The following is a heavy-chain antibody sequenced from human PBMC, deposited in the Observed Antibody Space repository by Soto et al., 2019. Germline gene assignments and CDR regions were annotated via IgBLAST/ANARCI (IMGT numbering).Heavy chain of an antibody. CDR1: GFTFSSYA. CDR3: AKDAYDIGYYFDY. D-gene: IGHD3-9*01. CDR2: IRGSVGST. J-gene: IGHJ4*02. V-gene: IGHV3-23*01. Sequence: GGSLRLSCAASGFTFSSYAMSWVRQAPGKGLEWVSGIRGSVGSTDYADSVKGRFTISRDNSKNTLYLQMNSLRAEDTAVYYCAKDAYDIGYYFDYWGQGTLVTVSS.